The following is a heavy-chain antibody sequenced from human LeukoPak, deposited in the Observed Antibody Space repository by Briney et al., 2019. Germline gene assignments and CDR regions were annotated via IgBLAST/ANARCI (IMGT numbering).Heavy chain of an antibody. V-gene: IGHV1-69*13. Sequence: GASVKVSCTASGGTFSSYAISWVRQAPGQGLEWMGGIIPIFGTANYAQKLQGRVTITADESTSTGYMELSSLRSEDTAVYYCASKRGYSYGLDYWGQGTLVTVSS. CDR2: IIPIFGTA. CDR3: ASKRGYSYGLDY. D-gene: IGHD5-18*01. J-gene: IGHJ4*02. CDR1: GGTFSSYA.